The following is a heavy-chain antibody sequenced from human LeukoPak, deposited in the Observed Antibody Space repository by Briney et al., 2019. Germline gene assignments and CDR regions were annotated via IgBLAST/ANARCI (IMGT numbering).Heavy chain of an antibody. J-gene: IGHJ4*02. CDR1: GGSLSSSSYY. CDR3: AREGDVVGATIDS. CDR2: ISHRGST. Sequence: PSGTLFLTCTGSGGSLSSSSYYWGWIRPPPGKGLGGIGSISHRGSTYYNPSLKSRVTISLDTSKNQFSLKLSSVTAADTAVYYCAREGDVVGATIDSWGQGTLVTVSS. V-gene: IGHV4-39*07. D-gene: IGHD1-26*01.